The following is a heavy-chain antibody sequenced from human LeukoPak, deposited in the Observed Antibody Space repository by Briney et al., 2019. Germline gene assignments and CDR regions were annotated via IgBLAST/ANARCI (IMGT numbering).Heavy chain of an antibody. V-gene: IGHV4-34*01. D-gene: IGHD6-25*01. J-gene: IGHJ6*03. CDR3: ASSRGYTSGLWYYYMDV. CDR2: INNSGTT. Sequence: KPSETLSLTCAVYGGSFSGCYWSWIRQPPGKGLEWIAEINNSGTTNYNPSLKGRVTISVDTSKNQFSLKLSSVTAADTAVYYCASSRGYTSGLWYYYMDVWDKGTTVTVSS. CDR1: GGSFSGCY.